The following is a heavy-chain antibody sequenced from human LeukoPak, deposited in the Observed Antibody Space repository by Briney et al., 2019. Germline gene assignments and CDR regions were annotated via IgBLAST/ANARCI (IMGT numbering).Heavy chain of an antibody. Sequence: GGSLRLSCAVSGFTFDDYSMHWVRQPPGKGLEWVSLITWDGGSTYYADSVKGRFTISRDNNKNSLYLQMNSLRPEDTALYYCAKDGRNYFDYWGQGTLVTVSS. V-gene: IGHV3-43D*04. CDR2: ITWDGGST. D-gene: IGHD1-26*01. CDR1: GFTFDDYS. CDR3: AKDGRNYFDY. J-gene: IGHJ4*02.